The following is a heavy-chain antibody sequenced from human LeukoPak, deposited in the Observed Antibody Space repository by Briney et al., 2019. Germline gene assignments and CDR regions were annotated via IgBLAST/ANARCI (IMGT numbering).Heavy chain of an antibody. Sequence: GGSLRLSCAASGFTFDGYGMSWVRQAPGKGLEWVSGINWNGGSTGYADSVKGRFTISRDNAKNSLYLQMNSLRAEDTAVYYCAKAGSYSDISVYPLASFDFWGQGTMVTVSS. CDR1: GFTFDGYG. CDR2: INWNGGST. V-gene: IGHV3-20*04. CDR3: AKAGSYSDISVYPLASFDF. D-gene: IGHD3-22*01. J-gene: IGHJ3*01.